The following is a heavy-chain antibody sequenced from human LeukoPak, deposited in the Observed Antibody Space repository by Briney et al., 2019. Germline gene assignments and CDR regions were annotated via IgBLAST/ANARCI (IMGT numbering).Heavy chain of an antibody. Sequence: SETLSLTCTVSGGSISSYYWSWIRQPPGKGLEWIGYIYTSGSTNYNPSLKSRVTISVDTSENQFSLKLSSVTAADTAVYYCARHSGPNWFDPWGQGTLVTVSS. J-gene: IGHJ5*02. CDR2: IYTSGST. CDR3: ARHSGPNWFDP. V-gene: IGHV4-4*09. CDR1: GGSISSYY. D-gene: IGHD2-15*01.